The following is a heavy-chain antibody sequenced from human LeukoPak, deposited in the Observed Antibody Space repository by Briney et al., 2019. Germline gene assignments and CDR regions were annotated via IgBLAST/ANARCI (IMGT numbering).Heavy chain of an antibody. Sequence: GEALKISCQGSGYDFTNYWIGWVRQMPGKGLEWMAIIYPDDSDTKYNPSFQGQVTISSDKSISTAYLQWSSLKASDTAIYYCVRQADSSGGYYFDYWGRGTRVTVTS. CDR1: GYDFTNYW. J-gene: IGHJ4*02. CDR2: IYPDDSDT. D-gene: IGHD6-19*01. V-gene: IGHV5-51*01. CDR3: VRQADSSGGYYFDY.